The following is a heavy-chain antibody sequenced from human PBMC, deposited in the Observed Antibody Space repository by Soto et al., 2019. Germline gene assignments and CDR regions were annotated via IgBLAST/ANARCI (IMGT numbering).Heavy chain of an antibody. CDR3: ARGDFTSQLFDY. CDR2: IYYSGST. V-gene: IGHV4-31*03. J-gene: IGHJ4*02. Sequence: QVQLQESGPGLVKPSQTLSLTCTVSGGSISSGGYYWSWIRQHPGKGLEWIGYIYYSGSTYYNPSLKSRXIIXVXMSKNQFSLKLSSVTAADTAVYYCARGDFTSQLFDYWGQGTLVTVSS. CDR1: GGSISSGGYY. D-gene: IGHD2-2*01.